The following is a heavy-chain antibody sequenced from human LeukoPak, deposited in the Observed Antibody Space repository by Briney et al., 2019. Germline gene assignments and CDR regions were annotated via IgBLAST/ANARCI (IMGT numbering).Heavy chain of an antibody. Sequence: GGSLRLSCTASGFTFSDYWMTWVRQAPGKGPEWVANIKQDGSQRYYVDSVRGRYTISRDNAKNSLFLQMNGLRAEDTAVYYCAKGGSYYYDSSGYYVDYYYYYMDVWGKGTTVTVSS. CDR1: GFTFSDYW. CDR3: AKGGSYYYDSSGYYVDYYYYYMDV. V-gene: IGHV3-7*01. D-gene: IGHD3-22*01. J-gene: IGHJ6*03. CDR2: IKQDGSQR.